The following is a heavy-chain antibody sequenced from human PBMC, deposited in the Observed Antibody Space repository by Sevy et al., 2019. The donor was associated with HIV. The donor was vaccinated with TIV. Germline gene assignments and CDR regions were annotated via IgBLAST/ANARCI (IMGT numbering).Heavy chain of an antibody. D-gene: IGHD6-13*01. Sequence: GGSLRLSCAASGFTFSSYWMHWVRQAPGKGLVWVSRINSVGSDTHYADSVKGRFTISRDNAEKRLYLQMNSLRAEDTALYFCARDSSARSDSGLSSSWVFAFDIWGQGTMVTVSS. V-gene: IGHV3-74*01. CDR2: INSVGSDT. CDR3: ARDSSARSDSGLSSSWVFAFDI. J-gene: IGHJ3*02. CDR1: GFTFSSYW.